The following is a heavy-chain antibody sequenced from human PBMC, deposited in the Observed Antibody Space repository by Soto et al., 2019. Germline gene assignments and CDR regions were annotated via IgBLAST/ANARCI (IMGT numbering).Heavy chain of an antibody. D-gene: IGHD3-16*02. V-gene: IGHV3-30-3*01. CDR2: ISYDGSNK. CDR1: GFTFSSYA. Sequence: QVQLVESGGGVVQPGRSLRLSCAASGFTFSSYAMHWVRQAPGKGLEWVAVISYDGSNKYYADSVKGRFTISRDNSKNPLYLQMNSLRAEDTAVYYCARAEYYDYVWGSYRQRYYFDYWGQGTLVTVSS. CDR3: ARAEYYDYVWGSYRQRYYFDY. J-gene: IGHJ4*02.